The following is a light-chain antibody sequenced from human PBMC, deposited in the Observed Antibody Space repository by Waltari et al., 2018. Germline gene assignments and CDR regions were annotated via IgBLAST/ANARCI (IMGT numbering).Light chain of an antibody. CDR2: GPS. CDR1: QSVNRF. J-gene: IGKJ4*01. Sequence: EVVMTQSPATLPVSPGERVTLSCRASQSVNRFVAWYQQKPGQAPRLLIYGPSTSATGLPARFSGSGSGTECTLTISSLQSEDFAVYYCQQYNDWPPLTFGGGTKLEVK. CDR3: QQYNDWPPLT. V-gene: IGKV3-15*01.